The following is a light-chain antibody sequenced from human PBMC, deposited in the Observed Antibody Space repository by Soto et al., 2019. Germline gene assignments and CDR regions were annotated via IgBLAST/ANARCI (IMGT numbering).Light chain of an antibody. V-gene: IGKV1-33*01. CDR2: DAS. J-gene: IGKJ5*01. CDR1: QSISSW. CDR3: QQYDNLLIT. Sequence: DIQMTQSPSTLSASVGDRVTITCRASQSISSWLAWYQQKPGKAPKLLIYDASNLETGVPSRFSGSGSGTDFTFTISSLQPEDIATYYCQQYDNLLITFGQGTRLEN.